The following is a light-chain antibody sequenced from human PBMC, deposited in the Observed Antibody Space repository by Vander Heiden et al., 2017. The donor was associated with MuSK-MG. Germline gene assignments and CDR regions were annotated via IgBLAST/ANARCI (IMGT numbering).Light chain of an antibody. Sequence: DIQMTQSPSTLSASVGDRVTITCRASQSISSWLAWYQQKPGKAPKLLIYDDYSLESGVPSSCSLQPDDFATYYCQQYNSYPWTFGQGTKVEIK. J-gene: IGKJ1*01. CDR3: QQYNSYPWT. CDR1: QSISSW. CDR2: DDY. V-gene: IGKV1-5*01.